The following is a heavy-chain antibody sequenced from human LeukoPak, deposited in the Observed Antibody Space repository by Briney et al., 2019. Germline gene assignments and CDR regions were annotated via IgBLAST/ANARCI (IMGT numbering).Heavy chain of an antibody. V-gene: IGHV4-59*01. Sequence: SDTLSLTCTVSGGSISSYYWSWIRQPPGKALEGIGYIYYSGSTNYNPSLKSRVTISVDTSKNQFSLKLSSVTAADTAVYYCARERRDGYNRAVDYWGQGTLVTVSS. D-gene: IGHD5-24*01. J-gene: IGHJ4*02. CDR2: IYYSGST. CDR1: GGSISSYY. CDR3: ARERRDGYNRAVDY.